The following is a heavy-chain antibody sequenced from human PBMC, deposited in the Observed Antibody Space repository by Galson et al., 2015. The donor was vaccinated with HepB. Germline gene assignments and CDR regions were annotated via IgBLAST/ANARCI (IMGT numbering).Heavy chain of an antibody. J-gene: IGHJ6*02. CDR1: GYTFTSYA. CDR2: INAGNGNT. D-gene: IGHD3-3*01. CDR3: ARGTVIIASHPPRVDYYYYYGMDV. Sequence: SVKVSCKASGYTFTSYAMHWVRQAPGQRLEWMGWINAGNGNTKYSQKFQGRVTITRDTSASTAYMELSSLRSEDTAVYYCARGTVIIASHPPRVDYYYYYGMDVWGQGTTVTVSS. V-gene: IGHV1-3*01.